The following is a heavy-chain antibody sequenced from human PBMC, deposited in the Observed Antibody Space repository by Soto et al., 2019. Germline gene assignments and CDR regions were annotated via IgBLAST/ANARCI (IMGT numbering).Heavy chain of an antibody. CDR2: IYYSGST. CDR3: ARGSSSGWFQFDY. Sequence: SETLSLTCTVSGGSISSSSYYWGWIRQPPGKGLEWIGSIYYSGSTNYNPSLKSRVTISVDTSKNQFSLKLSSVTAADTAVYYCARGSSSGWFQFDYWGQGSLVTVSS. J-gene: IGHJ4*02. CDR1: GGSISSSSYY. D-gene: IGHD6-19*01. V-gene: IGHV4-39*07.